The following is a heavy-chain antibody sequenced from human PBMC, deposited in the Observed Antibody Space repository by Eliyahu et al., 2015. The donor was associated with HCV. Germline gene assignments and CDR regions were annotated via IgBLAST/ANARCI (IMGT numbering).Heavy chain of an antibody. Sequence: QVQLVQSGAEVKKPGASVKVSCXASGYXXTGYYMHWVRQAPGQGLXWMGWINPNSGGTNYAQKFQGRVTMTRDTSISTAYMELSRLRSDDTAVYYCARDMLQFSPGDVWGQGTTVTVSS. CDR3: ARDMLQFSPGDV. J-gene: IGHJ6*02. CDR2: INPNSGGT. D-gene: IGHD2-8*01. V-gene: IGHV1-2*02. CDR1: GYXXTGYY.